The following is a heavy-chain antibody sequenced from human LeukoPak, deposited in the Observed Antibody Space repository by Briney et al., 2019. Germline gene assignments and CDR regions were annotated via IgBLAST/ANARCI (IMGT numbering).Heavy chain of an antibody. V-gene: IGHV4-38-2*02. CDR2: IYYSGST. Sequence: SETLSLTCTVSGYSISSGYYWGWIRQPPGKGLEWIGSIYYSGSTYYNPSLKSRVTISVDTSKNQFSLKLSSVTAADTAVYYCARGRYYFDYWGQGTLVTVSS. CDR3: ARGRYYFDY. J-gene: IGHJ4*02. CDR1: GYSISSGYY.